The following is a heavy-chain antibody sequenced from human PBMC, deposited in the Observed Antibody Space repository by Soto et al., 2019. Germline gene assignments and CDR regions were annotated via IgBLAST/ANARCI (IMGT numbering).Heavy chain of an antibody. CDR1: GGAFRGYY. Sequence: PSETLSLTCAVYGGAFRGYYWSWIRPPPGKGLEWIGEINHSGSTNYNPSLKSRVTISVDTSKNQFSLRLSSVTAADTAVYYCARPLTGSSGWYYYYGMDVWGQGTTVTVSS. D-gene: IGHD6-19*01. J-gene: IGHJ6*02. CDR2: INHSGST. CDR3: ARPLTGSSGWYYYYGMDV. V-gene: IGHV4-34*01.